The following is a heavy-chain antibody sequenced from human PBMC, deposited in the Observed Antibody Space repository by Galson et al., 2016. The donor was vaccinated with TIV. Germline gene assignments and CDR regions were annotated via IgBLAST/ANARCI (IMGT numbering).Heavy chain of an antibody. CDR2: ISAYNGHT. Sequence: SVKVSCKASGYSFTTYGITWVRQAPGQGLEWLGWISAYNGHTNYAQKVQGRVTLTTDTSTSTAYMEVRSLRSDDTAVYYCARDRRGVLDSSYSFDYWGQGTLVTVSS. D-gene: IGHD6-19*01. V-gene: IGHV1-18*01. CDR1: GYSFTTYG. J-gene: IGHJ4*02. CDR3: ARDRRGVLDSSYSFDY.